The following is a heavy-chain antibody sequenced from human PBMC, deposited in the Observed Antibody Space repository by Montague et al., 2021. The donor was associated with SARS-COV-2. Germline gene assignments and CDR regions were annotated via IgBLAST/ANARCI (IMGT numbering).Heavy chain of an antibody. CDR1: GGSITNTRYF. CDR2: IYHNGKT. D-gene: IGHD1-7*01. Sequence: SETLSLTCNVSGGSITNTRYFWACIRQPPAKALEWIGSIYHNGKTYYNPSLERRALLSIDTSKNQFSLRLSSVIASDTAVYYCAVELNYFCDYWGQGFLVSVSA. V-gene: IGHV4-39*01. J-gene: IGHJ4*02. CDR3: AVELNYFCDY.